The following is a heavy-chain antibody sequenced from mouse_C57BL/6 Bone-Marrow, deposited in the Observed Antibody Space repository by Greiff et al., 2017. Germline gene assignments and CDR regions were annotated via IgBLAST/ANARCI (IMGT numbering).Heavy chain of an antibody. CDR2: INTDGGST. J-gene: IGHJ4*01. V-gene: IGHV5-2*01. CDR3: ARHSNYAMDY. Sequence: EVQGVESGAGLVQPGASLKLSCESHDYAFPSHDMSWVRQTPEKRLELVAAINTDGGSTYYPDTMERRFIISRDNTKKTQYLQRSSLRSEDTAWYYCARHSNYAMDYWGQGTSVTVSS. D-gene: IGHD1-1*01. CDR1: DYAFPSHD.